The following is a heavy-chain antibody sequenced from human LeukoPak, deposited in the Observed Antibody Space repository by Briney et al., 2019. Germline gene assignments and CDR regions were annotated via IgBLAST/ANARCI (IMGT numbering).Heavy chain of an antibody. D-gene: IGHD3-22*01. V-gene: IGHV1-18*01. CDR2: ISAYNGNT. J-gene: IGHJ4*02. CDR3: ARCDPYDSSGPPYFDY. CDR1: GYTFTSYG. Sequence: ASVKVSCKASGYTFTSYGISWVRQAPGQGPEWMGWISAYNGNTNYAQKLQGRVTMTTDTSTSTAYMELRSLRSDDTAVYYCARCDPYDSSGPPYFDYWGQGTLVTVSS.